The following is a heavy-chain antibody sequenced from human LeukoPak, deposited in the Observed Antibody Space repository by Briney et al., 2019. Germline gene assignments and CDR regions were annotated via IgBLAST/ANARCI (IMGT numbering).Heavy chain of an antibody. D-gene: IGHD2-2*01. V-gene: IGHV1-18*01. J-gene: IGHJ4*02. CDR3: ARDLGGVVPTAMYTDY. CDR2: IIGYNGNT. CDR1: GYTFTSYG. Sequence: ASVKVSCKAPGYTFTSYGVSWVRQAPGQGLEWMGWIIGYNGNTNYAQKLQGRVTMTTDTSTSTAYMELRSLRSDDTAVYYCARDLGGVVPTAMYTDYWGQGTLVTVSS.